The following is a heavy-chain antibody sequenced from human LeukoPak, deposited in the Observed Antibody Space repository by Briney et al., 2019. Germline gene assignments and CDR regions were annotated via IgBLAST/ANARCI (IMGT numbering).Heavy chain of an antibody. CDR1: GGTFSSYA. J-gene: IGHJ4*02. D-gene: IGHD1-1*01. CDR3: ALISIPGTTFDY. Sequence: ASVKVSCKASGGTFSSYAISWVRQAPGQGLEWMGIINPSGGSTSYAQKFQGRVTMTRDTSTSTVYMELSSLRSEDTAVYYCALISIPGTTFDYWGQGTLVTVSS. V-gene: IGHV1-46*01. CDR2: INPSGGST.